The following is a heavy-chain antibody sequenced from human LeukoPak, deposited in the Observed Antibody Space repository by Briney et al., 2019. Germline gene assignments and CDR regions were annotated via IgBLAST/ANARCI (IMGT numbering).Heavy chain of an antibody. Sequence: GASVKVSCKASGGTFSSYAISWVRQAPGQGLEWMGGIIPIFGTANYAQKFQGRVTITADESTSTAYMELSSLRSEDTAVYYCARCLMSVTIFGVVIHPFDYWGQGTLVTVSS. CDR3: ARCLMSVTIFGVVIHPFDY. V-gene: IGHV1-69*13. CDR1: GGTFSSYA. D-gene: IGHD3-3*01. J-gene: IGHJ4*02. CDR2: IIPIFGTA.